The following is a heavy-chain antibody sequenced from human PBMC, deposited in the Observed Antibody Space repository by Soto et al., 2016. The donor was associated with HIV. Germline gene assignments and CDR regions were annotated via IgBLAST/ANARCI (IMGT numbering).Heavy chain of an antibody. CDR2: ISSSSGTI. CDR1: GFTFSNYS. CDR3: VRDTGEWXLRHFDY. Sequence: EVQLVEFGGGFVQPGESLRLSCAASGFTFSNYSMNWVRQAPGKGLEWVSYISSSSGTIYYADSVRGRFTISRDNAENSLHLQMDSLRVEDTSVYYCVRDTGEWXLRHFDYWGQGILVHRLL. J-gene: IGHJ4*02. V-gene: IGHV3-48*01. D-gene: IGHD1-26*01.